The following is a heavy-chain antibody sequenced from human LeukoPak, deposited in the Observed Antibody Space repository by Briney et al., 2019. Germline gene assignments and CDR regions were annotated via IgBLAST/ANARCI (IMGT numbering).Heavy chain of an antibody. D-gene: IGHD5-18*01. CDR2: TYYSGST. Sequence: SETLSLTCTVSGGSISSYYWSWIRQPPGKGLEWIGYTYYSGSTNYNPSLKSRVTISVDTSKNQFSLKLSSVTAADTAVYYCARGTRGGYSYGYLDYWGQGTLVTVSS. CDR3: ARGTRGGYSYGYLDY. CDR1: GGSISSYY. J-gene: IGHJ4*02. V-gene: IGHV4-59*01.